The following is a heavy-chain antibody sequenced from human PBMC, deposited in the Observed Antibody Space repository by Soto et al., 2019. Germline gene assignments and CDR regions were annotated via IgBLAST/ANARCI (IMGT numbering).Heavy chain of an antibody. CDR3: ARFSGSYNDRYFDC. Sequence: TLSLTCAVSGSISDRNWWSWVRQPPGKGLEWVGEISHNGNTYYNPSLKSRLTISVDTSNNQFSLEVKSVTAADTAVYYCARFSGSYNDRYFDCWGQGTLVTVSS. CDR2: ISHNGNT. J-gene: IGHJ4*02. V-gene: IGHV4-4*02. CDR1: GSISDRNW. D-gene: IGHD1-26*01.